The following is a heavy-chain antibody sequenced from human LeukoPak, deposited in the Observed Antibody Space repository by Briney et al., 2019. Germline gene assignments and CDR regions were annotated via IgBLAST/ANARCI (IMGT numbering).Heavy chain of an antibody. CDR1: GYTFTDYY. J-gene: IGHJ4*02. D-gene: IGHD2-2*01. Sequence: ASVKVSCKASGYTFTDYYMQWVRQAPGQGLEWMGWFNPNSGGTNYAQKFQGRVTMTRYTSISTAYMELSRLRSDDTAVYYCARGGLSSTSRFIDYWGQGTLVTVSS. CDR3: ARGGLSSTSRFIDY. V-gene: IGHV1-2*02. CDR2: FNPNSGGT.